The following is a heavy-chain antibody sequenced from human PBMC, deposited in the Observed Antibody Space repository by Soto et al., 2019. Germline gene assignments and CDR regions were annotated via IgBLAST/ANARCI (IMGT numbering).Heavy chain of an antibody. J-gene: IGHJ3*02. CDR2: IYYSGST. CDR1: GGSISSGGYY. CDR3: ARPRGDYPRAYAFDI. D-gene: IGHD4-17*01. V-gene: IGHV4-31*03. Sequence: SETLSLTCTVSGGSISSGGYYWSWIRQHPGKGLEWIGYIYYSGSTYYNPSLKSRVTISVDTSKNQFSLKLSSVTAADTAVYYCARPRGDYPRAYAFDIWGQGTMVTVSS.